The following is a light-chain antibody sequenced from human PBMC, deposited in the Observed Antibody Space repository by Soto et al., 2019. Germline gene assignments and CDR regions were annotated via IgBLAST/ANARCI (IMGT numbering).Light chain of an antibody. CDR3: MQALQTPIT. CDR1: QSLLHSNGYNY. CDR2: LGS. J-gene: IGKJ5*01. V-gene: IGKV2-28*01. Sequence: DIVMTQSPLSLPVIPGEPASISCRSSQSLLHSNGYNYLDWYLQKPGQSPQLLIYLGSSRASGVPDRFSGSGSGTDFTLKISRVEAEDVGVYYCMQALQTPITFGQGTRLEIK.